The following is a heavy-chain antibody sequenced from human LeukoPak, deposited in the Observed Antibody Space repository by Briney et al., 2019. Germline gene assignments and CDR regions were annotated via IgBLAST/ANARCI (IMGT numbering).Heavy chain of an antibody. D-gene: IGHD3-22*01. CDR3: TTEAYYYDSGAIKYFDY. V-gene: IGHV3-15*01. CDR2: IKTKTDGGTT. J-gene: IGHJ4*02. CDR1: GFTFNNAW. Sequence: GGSLRLSCAVSGFTFNNAWMTWVRQAPGKGLEWVGRIKTKTDGGTTDYAAPVKGRFTISRDDSKNTLYLQMNSLKTEDTAVYYCTTEAYYYDSGAIKYFDYWGQGTLVTVSS.